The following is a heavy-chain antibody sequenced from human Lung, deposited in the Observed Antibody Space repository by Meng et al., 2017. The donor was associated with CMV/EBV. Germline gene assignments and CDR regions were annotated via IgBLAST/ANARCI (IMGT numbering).Heavy chain of an antibody. Sequence: QGLLQDSGPGLVRPSHSLSPTCTVSGGSISSGDYYWSWIRQPPGKGLEWIGYIYYSGSTYYNPSLKSRVTISVDTSKNQFSLKLSSVTAADTAVYYCARALDTAMVTFDYWGQGTLVTVSS. CDR3: ARALDTAMVTFDY. CDR1: GGSISSGDYY. CDR2: IYYSGST. J-gene: IGHJ4*02. D-gene: IGHD5-18*01. V-gene: IGHV4-30-4*08.